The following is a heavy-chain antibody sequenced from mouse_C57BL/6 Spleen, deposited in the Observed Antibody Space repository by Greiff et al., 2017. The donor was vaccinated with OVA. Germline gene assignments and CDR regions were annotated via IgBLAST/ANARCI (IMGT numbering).Heavy chain of an antibody. CDR1: GYSITSGYY. CDR2: ISYDGSN. Sequence: EVQLQESGPGLVKPSQSLSLTCSVTGYSITSGYYWNWIRQFPGNKLEWMGYISYDGSNNYNQSLKNRISITRDTSKNQFFLKLNSVTTEDTATYYCAREGNWDVGFAYWGQGTLVTVSA. CDR3: AREGNWDVGFAY. V-gene: IGHV3-6*01. D-gene: IGHD4-1*01. J-gene: IGHJ3*01.